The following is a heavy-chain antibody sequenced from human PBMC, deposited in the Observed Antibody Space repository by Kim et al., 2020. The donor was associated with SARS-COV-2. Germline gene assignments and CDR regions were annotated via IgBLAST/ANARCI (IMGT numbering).Heavy chain of an antibody. D-gene: IGHD2-15*01. CDR2: IKEDGSDQ. J-gene: IGHJ4*02. V-gene: IGHV3-7*03. CDR1: GFSLSGSW. CDR3: ARDRGDWRGGPCYCILDS. Sequence: GGSLRLSCVAPGFSLSGSWMSWVRQAPGKGLEWVADIKEDGSDQHYVDSVKGRFTISRDNDKNSLYLQMNSLRAGDTAVYYCARDRGDWRGGPCYCILDSWGQGTLVTVSS.